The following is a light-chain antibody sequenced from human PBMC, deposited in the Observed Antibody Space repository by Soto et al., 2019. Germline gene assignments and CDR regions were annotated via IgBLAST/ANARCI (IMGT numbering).Light chain of an antibody. CDR2: GAS. V-gene: IGKV3-20*01. Sequence: EIVLKQSPGTLSLSPGEIATLSCRASQSVSRSYLAWYHQKPGQAPRLLIYGASSRATGIPDRFSGSGSGTGFPLTISRLEPEDFAVYYCQQYGSAPYTFGHGTKLEIK. J-gene: IGKJ2*01. CDR3: QQYGSAPYT. CDR1: QSVSRSY.